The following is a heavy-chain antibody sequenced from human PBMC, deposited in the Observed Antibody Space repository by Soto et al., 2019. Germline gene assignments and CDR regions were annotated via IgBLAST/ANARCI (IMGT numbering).Heavy chain of an antibody. CDR1: GFTFSSYA. CDR2: ISGSGGST. Sequence: HPGGSLRLSCAASGFTFSSYAMSWVRQAPGKGLEWVSAISGSGGSTYYADSVKGRFTISRDNSKNTLYLQMNSLRAEDTAVYYCAKDCSSTSCYFDYWGQGTLVTVSS. D-gene: IGHD2-2*01. V-gene: IGHV3-23*01. CDR3: AKDCSSTSCYFDY. J-gene: IGHJ4*02.